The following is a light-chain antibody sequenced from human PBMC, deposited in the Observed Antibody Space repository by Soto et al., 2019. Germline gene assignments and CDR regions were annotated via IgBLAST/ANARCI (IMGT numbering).Light chain of an antibody. CDR3: QQYNAWPPYT. CDR2: DAS. J-gene: IGKJ2*01. Sequence: EIVMTQKPATVSVSPGERATLSCRASQSVSSKLAWYQQKPGQPPRLLIFDASARATGVPDRFSGRGSGTEFILTISRLQSEDFAVYYCQQYNAWPPYTFGQGTKVDIK. V-gene: IGKV3-15*01. CDR1: QSVSSK.